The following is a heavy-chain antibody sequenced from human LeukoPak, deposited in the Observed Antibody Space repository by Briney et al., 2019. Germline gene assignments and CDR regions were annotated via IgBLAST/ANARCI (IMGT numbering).Heavy chain of an antibody. Sequence: GGSLRLSCAASGFTFSSYWMSWVRQAPGKGLEWVANIKQDGSEKYYVDSVKGRFTISRDNSKNTLYLQMNSLRAEDTAVYYCAKVVPADHYYYYYGMDVWGQGTTVTVSS. CDR2: IKQDGSEK. CDR3: AKVVPADHYYYYYGMDV. J-gene: IGHJ6*02. CDR1: GFTFSSYW. D-gene: IGHD2-2*01. V-gene: IGHV3-7*03.